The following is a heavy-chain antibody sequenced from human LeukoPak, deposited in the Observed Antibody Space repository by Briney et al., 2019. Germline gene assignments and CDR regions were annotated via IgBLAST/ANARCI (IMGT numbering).Heavy chain of an antibody. J-gene: IGHJ4*02. CDR3: ARSYYDFWSGYYNLFDY. CDR2: IYYSGST. CDR1: GGSISSYY. D-gene: IGHD3-3*01. Sequence: KPSETLSLTCTVSGGSISSYYWSWIRQPPGKGLEWIGDIYYSGSTNYNPSLKSRVTISVDTSTNQFSMKLSSVTGADTAVYYCARSYYDFWSGYYNLFDYWGQGTLVTVSS. V-gene: IGHV4-59*01.